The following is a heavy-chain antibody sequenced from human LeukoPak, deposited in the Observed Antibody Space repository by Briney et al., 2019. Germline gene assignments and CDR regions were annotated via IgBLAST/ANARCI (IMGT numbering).Heavy chain of an antibody. CDR1: GFTFSSYS. CDR3: AKPNIRDAYKFGAFDI. Sequence: GGSLRLSCAASGFTFSSYSMNWVRQAPGKGLEWVSYISSSSSTIYYADSVKGRFTISRDNSKNTLYLQMNSLRAEDTAVYYCAKPNIRDAYKFGAFDIWGQGTMVTVSS. D-gene: IGHD5-24*01. V-gene: IGHV3-48*01. CDR2: ISSSSSTI. J-gene: IGHJ3*02.